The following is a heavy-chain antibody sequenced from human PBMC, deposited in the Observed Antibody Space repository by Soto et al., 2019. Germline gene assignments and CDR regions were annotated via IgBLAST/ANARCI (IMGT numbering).Heavy chain of an antibody. Sequence: ASVKVSCKASGYTFTGYYMHWVRQAPGQGLEWMGWINPNSGGTNYAQKFQGWVTMTRDTSISTAYMELSRLRSDDTAVYYCARGMEILRTSTDSSSLLHYYGMDVWGQGTTVTVSS. D-gene: IGHD6-6*01. V-gene: IGHV1-2*04. CDR3: ARGMEILRTSTDSSSLLHYYGMDV. CDR2: INPNSGGT. CDR1: GYTFTGYY. J-gene: IGHJ6*02.